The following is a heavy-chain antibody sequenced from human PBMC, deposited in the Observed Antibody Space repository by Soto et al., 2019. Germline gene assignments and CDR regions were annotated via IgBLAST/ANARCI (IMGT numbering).Heavy chain of an antibody. D-gene: IGHD2-21*02. Sequence: SETLSLTCAVYGGSFSGYYWSWIRQPPGKGLEWIGEINHSGSTNYNPSLKSRVTISVDTSKNQFSLKLSSVTAADTAVYYCARAPRLATAVSKAFYIWGQGTMVTVSS. J-gene: IGHJ3*02. V-gene: IGHV4-34*01. CDR1: GGSFSGYY. CDR2: INHSGST. CDR3: ARAPRLATAVSKAFYI.